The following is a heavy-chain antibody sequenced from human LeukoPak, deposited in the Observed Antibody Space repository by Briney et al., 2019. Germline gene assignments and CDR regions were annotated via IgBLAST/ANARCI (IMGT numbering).Heavy chain of an antibody. J-gene: IGHJ4*02. V-gene: IGHV4-34*01. CDR1: GGSFSGYY. Sequence: PSETLSLTCAVYGGSFSGYYWSWIRQPPGKGLEWIGEINHSGSTDYNPSLKSRVTISVDTSKNQSSLKLSSVTAADTAVYYCARDRSPVGATTPIDYWGQGTLVTVSS. D-gene: IGHD1-26*01. CDR2: INHSGST. CDR3: ARDRSPVGATTPIDY.